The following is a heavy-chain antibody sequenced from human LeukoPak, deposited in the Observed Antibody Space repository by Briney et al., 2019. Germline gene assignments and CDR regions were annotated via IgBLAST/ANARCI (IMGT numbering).Heavy chain of an antibody. V-gene: IGHV1-69*13. CDR2: IIPIFGTA. D-gene: IGHD3-22*01. Sequence: ASVKVSCKASGGTFSSYAISWVRQAPGQGLEWMGGIIPIFGTANYAQKFQGRVTITADESTSTAYMEVRSLRSEDTAVYYCARDGYDSSGYYPEYWGQGTLVTVSS. J-gene: IGHJ4*02. CDR1: GGTFSSYA. CDR3: ARDGYDSSGYYPEY.